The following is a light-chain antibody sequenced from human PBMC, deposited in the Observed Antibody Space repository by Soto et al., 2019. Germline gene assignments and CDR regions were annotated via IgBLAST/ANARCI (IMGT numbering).Light chain of an antibody. CDR3: SSYTSSSTLYV. Sequence: QSALTQPASVSGSPGQSITISCTGTSSDVGGYNYVCWYKQHPGKAPQLMIYEVTNRPSGVSDRFSGSKSGNTASLTISGLQAEDEADYYCSSYTSSSTLYVFGTGTKPPS. V-gene: IGLV2-14*01. CDR1: SSDVGGYNY. CDR2: EVT. J-gene: IGLJ1*01.